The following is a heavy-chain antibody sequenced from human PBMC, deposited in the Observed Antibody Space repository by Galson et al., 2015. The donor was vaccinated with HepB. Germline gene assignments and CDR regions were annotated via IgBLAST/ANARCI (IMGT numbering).Heavy chain of an antibody. Sequence: SLRLSCAASGFSFSSYEMNWVRQAPGKGLEWVSYITGSGSIIYHADSVKGRFTISRDNAKNSLFLQMNSLRAGDTAIYYCAREGGAAGLNDAFDIWGQGTVVTVSS. J-gene: IGHJ3*02. V-gene: IGHV3-48*03. CDR2: ITGSGSII. CDR1: GFSFSSYE. CDR3: AREGGAAGLNDAFDI. D-gene: IGHD6-13*01.